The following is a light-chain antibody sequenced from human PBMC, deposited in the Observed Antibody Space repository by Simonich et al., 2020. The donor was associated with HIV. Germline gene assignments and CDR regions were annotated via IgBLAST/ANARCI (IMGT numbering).Light chain of an antibody. J-gene: IGLJ2*01. CDR1: SSEFGGYNY. V-gene: IGLV2-11*01. CDR2: DAM. CDR3: CSYAGSHVV. Sequence: QSALPQPRSVSGSPGQSVTISCTETSSEFGGYNYVSWYQQHPGKAPKFMFNDAMKRPSGVPDRFSGSKSGNTASLTISWLQAEDEADYYCCSYAGSHVVFGGGTKLTVL.